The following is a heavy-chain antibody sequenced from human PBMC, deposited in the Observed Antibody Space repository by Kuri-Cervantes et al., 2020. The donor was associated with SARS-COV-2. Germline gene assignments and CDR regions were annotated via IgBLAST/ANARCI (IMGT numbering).Heavy chain of an antibody. CDR1: GGSISSSSYY. CDR3: ARQGRITMFGVVIRGFDI. J-gene: IGHJ3*02. CDR2: IYYSGSM. Sequence: SETLSLTCTVSGGSISSSSYYWGWIRQPPGKGLEWIGNIYYSGSMYYNPSLKSRVTISVDTSKNQLSLKLSSVTAADTAVYYCARQGRITMFGVVIRGFDIWGQGTMVTVSS. D-gene: IGHD3-3*01. V-gene: IGHV4-39*01.